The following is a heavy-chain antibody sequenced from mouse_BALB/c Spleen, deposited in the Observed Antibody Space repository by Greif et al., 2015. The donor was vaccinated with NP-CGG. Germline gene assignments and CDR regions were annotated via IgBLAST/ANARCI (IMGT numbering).Heavy chain of an antibody. V-gene: IGHV5-15*02. D-gene: IGHD1-1*01. CDR1: GFTFSDYG. J-gene: IGHJ2*01. Sequence: EVMLVESGGGLVQPGGSRKLSCAASGFTFSDYGMAWVRQAPGKGPEWVAFISNLAYSIYYADTVTGRFTIPRENAKNTLYLEMSSLRSEDTAMYYCARDYYGSSYYFDYWGQGTTLTVSS. CDR3: ARDYYGSSYYFDY. CDR2: ISNLAYSI.